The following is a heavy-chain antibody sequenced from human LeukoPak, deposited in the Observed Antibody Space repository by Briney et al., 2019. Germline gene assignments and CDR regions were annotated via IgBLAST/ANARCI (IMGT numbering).Heavy chain of an antibody. CDR3: ARRTRGFYFDY. CDR2: IYHSGTT. CDR1: GGSISSSSYY. V-gene: IGHV4-39*01. J-gene: IGHJ4*02. Sequence: SETLSLTCTVSGGSISSSSYYWGWIRQPPGKGLEWIGSIYHSGTTYHNPSLRSRVTISVDTSENQFSLRLTSVTAADTAVYYCARRTRGFYFDYWGQGTLVAVSS. D-gene: IGHD1-26*01.